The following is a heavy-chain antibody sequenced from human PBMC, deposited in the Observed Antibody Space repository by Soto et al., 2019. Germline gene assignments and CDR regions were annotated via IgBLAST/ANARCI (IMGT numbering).Heavy chain of an antibody. J-gene: IGHJ3*02. V-gene: IGHV1-46*01. CDR1: GYTFTSYY. D-gene: IGHD3-22*01. CDR3: ARDRAYYYDSSGGDAFDI. Sequence: ASVKVSCKASGYTFTSYYMHWVRQAPGQGLEWTGIINPSGGSTSYAQKFQGRVTMTRDTSTSTVYMELSSLRSEDTAVYYCARDRAYYYDSSGGDAFDIWGQGTMVTVSS. CDR2: INPSGGST.